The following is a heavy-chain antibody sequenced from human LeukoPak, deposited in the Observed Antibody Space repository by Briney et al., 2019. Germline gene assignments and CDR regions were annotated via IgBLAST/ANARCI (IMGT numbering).Heavy chain of an antibody. V-gene: IGHV4-34*01. CDR2: INHSGST. J-gene: IGHJ4*02. CDR3: ARRASVVATLDY. D-gene: IGHD2-15*01. CDR1: GGSFSGYY. Sequence: PSETLSLTCAVYGGSFSGYYWSWIRQPPGKGLEWIGDINHSGSTNYNPSLKSRVTMSVDTSKNQFSLKLSSVTAADTAVYYCARRASVVATLDYWGRGTLVTVSS.